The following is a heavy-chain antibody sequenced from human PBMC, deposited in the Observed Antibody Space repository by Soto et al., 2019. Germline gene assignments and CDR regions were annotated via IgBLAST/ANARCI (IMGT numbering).Heavy chain of an antibody. Sequence: SETLSLTGAVCGGAFSGYDCSWIRQPPWKGLEWIGEINHSGITNYNPSLKSRVTISVDTSKNQFSLKLSSVTAADTAVYYCARAWLRDVDGVSRFDPCGQGTLVTGSS. J-gene: IGHJ5*01. V-gene: IGHV4-34*01. CDR1: GGAFSGYD. D-gene: IGHD3-22*01. CDR3: ARAWLRDVDGVSRFDP. CDR2: INHSGIT.